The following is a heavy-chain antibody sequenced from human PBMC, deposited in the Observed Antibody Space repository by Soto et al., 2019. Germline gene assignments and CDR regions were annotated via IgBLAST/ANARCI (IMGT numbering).Heavy chain of an antibody. CDR1: GYSFTSYW. J-gene: IGHJ6*02. CDR2: IYPGDSDT. V-gene: IGHV5-51*01. Sequence: PGESLKISCKGSGYSFTSYWIGWVRLMPGKGLEWMGIIYPGDSDTRYSPSFQGQVTISADKSISTAYLQWSSLKASDTSMYYCARISRYGSGSYYPHYYYYGMDVWGQGTTVTVSS. D-gene: IGHD3-10*01. CDR3: ARISRYGSGSYYPHYYYYGMDV.